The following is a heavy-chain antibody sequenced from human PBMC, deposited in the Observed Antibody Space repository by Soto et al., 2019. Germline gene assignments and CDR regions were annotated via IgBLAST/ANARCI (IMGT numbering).Heavy chain of an antibody. V-gene: IGHV4-31*03. D-gene: IGHD6-13*01. J-gene: IGHJ4*02. CDR3: ARYRFSGSWSKFDY. Sequence: QVQLQESGPGLVEPSQTLSLTCSVSGVYISSSSYHGTWIRQHPGKGLEWIGFLYYNGTTYYSPSLKRRMVLSADSSNNQYSLILSSVTAADTAVYYCARYRFSGSWSKFDYWGQGILGTVSS. CDR2: LYYNGTT. CDR1: GVYISSSSYH.